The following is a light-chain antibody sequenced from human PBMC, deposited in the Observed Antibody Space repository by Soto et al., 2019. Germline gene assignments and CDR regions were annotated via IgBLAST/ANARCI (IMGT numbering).Light chain of an antibody. J-gene: IGKJ1*01. V-gene: IGKV1-5*03. CDR2: KAS. Sequence: DIQMTQSPSTLSASVGDRVTITCRASQSISSWLAWYQQKPGKAPKLLIYKASSLESGVPSRFSGSGSGTEFTLTISSLQPDDFATYYCQQYTGTFGQGPKVQIK. CDR3: QQYTGT. CDR1: QSISSW.